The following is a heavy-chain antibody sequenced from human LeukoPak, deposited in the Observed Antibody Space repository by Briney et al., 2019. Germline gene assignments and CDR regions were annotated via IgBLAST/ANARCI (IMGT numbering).Heavy chain of an antibody. CDR1: GYSFTSYD. J-gene: IGHJ3*02. V-gene: IGHV1-8*01. D-gene: IGHD1-26*01. CDR2: VNPRGNT. CDR3: ARGGRWELPRPYAFDI. Sequence: ASVKVSCKASGYSFTSYDINWVRQAPGQGLEWVGWVNPRGNTGYAQKFQGRVIMTRDIAVSTAYMELGRLRSDDTAVYYCARGGRWELPRPYAFDIWGQGTLVTVSS.